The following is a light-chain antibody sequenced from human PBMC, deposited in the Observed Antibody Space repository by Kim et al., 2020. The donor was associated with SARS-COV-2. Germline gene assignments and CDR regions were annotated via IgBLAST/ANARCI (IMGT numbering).Light chain of an antibody. J-gene: IGKJ1*01. CDR2: DAS. CDR3: QQYNSYSPT. V-gene: IGKV1-5*01. Sequence: VSVGDRVSLTCRASQSISSWLAWYQQRQGKAPKLLIYDASTLETGVPSRFSGSGSGTEFSLTISSLQPDDFAPYYCQQYNSYSPTFGQGTTVDIK. CDR1: QSISSW.